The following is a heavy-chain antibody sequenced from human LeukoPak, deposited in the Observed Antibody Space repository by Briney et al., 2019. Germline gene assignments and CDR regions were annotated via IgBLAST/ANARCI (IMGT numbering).Heavy chain of an antibody. CDR3: ARDRGRYYMDV. V-gene: IGHV4-34*01. J-gene: IGHJ6*03. CDR1: GGSFSGYY. Sequence: SETLSLTCAVYGGSFSGYYWSWIRQPPGKGLEWIGEINHSGSTNYNPSLKSRVTISVDTSKNQFSLKLSSVTAADTAVYYCARDRGRYYMDVWGKGTTVTISS. D-gene: IGHD6-25*01. CDR2: INHSGST.